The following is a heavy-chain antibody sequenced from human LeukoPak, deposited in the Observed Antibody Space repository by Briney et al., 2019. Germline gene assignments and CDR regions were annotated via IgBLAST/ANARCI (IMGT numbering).Heavy chain of an antibody. V-gene: IGHV3-23*01. CDR2: ISGSGGST. CDR1: GLTFSSYA. J-gene: IGHJ6*03. D-gene: IGHD2-2*01. Sequence: GGSLRLSCAASGLTFSSYAMSWVRHAPGKGLEWVSAISGSGGSTYYSDSVKGRFTISRDNSKNTLYLQMNSLRAEDTAVYYCAKFSSRLYYYMDVWGKGTTVTVSS. CDR3: AKFSSRLYYYMDV.